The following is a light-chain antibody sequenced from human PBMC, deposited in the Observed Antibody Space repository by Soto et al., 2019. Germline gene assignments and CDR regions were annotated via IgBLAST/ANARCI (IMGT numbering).Light chain of an antibody. J-gene: IGKJ1*01. Sequence: EIVITQSPATLSVSPGDSATLYCRASQSVYSNLAWYQQKPGQTPRLLMYGASTRPTGIPARFSGSGSGTDFTLTISRLEPEDSAVYFCHQYAYSPRTFGQGTKVDIK. CDR1: QSVYSN. CDR2: GAS. CDR3: HQYAYSPRT. V-gene: IGKV3D-15*01.